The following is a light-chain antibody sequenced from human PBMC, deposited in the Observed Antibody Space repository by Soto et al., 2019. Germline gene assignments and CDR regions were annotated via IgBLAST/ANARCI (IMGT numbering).Light chain of an antibody. J-gene: IGKJ2*01. Sequence: EIVMTQSPLSLPVTPGEPASISCRSSQSLLHSNGYNYLDWYLQKPEQSPQLLIYSGSNRAPGVSDKFSSSGSGTDFTLKISRVEAEDVGVYDCMRALQTYPFGQGTKLEIK. CDR2: SGS. CDR3: MRALQTYP. CDR1: QSLLHSNGYNY. V-gene: IGKV2-28*01.